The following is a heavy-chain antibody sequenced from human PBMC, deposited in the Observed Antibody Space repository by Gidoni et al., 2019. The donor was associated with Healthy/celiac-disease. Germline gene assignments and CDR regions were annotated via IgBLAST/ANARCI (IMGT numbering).Heavy chain of an antibody. D-gene: IGHD1-20*01. Sequence: EVQMVAPRGGLVKPGGFLTPSCAASGFNFSSYSMTSVRPAPGEGLEWVPAISSSSSYIYYTDSVKGRFTSSRDNAKNSLYLQMNSLRAEDTAVYYCARATGVNSGGFDYWGQGTLVTVSS. V-gene: IGHV3-21*01. CDR3: ARATGVNSGGFDY. CDR2: ISSSSSYI. CDR1: GFNFSSYS. J-gene: IGHJ4*02.